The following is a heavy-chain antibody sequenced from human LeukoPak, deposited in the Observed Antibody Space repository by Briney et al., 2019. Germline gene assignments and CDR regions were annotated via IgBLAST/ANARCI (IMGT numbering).Heavy chain of an antibody. CDR2: IYTSGST. Sequence: PSETLSLTCTVSGGSISSGSYYWSRIRQPAGKGLEWIGRIYTSGSTNYNPSLKSRVTISVDTSKNQFSLKLSSVTAADTAVYYCARHRGPLTAYSSSWYGPLDYWGQGTLVTVSS. V-gene: IGHV4-61*02. D-gene: IGHD6-13*01. CDR3: ARHRGPLTAYSSSWYGPLDY. CDR1: GGSISSGSYY. J-gene: IGHJ4*02.